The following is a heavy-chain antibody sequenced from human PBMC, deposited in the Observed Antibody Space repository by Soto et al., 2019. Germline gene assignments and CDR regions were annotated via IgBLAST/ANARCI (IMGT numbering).Heavy chain of an antibody. CDR1: GVSISSGGYS. Sequence: TXSLTCGFAGVSISSGGYSWSWIRQPPGKGLEWIGYIYHSWSTYYKPPLKSRLTISVDRSKNQFSLKLSSVTAADPAVYSCGRGSPSATNWFEPWGQGTLVTVCS. CDR3: GRGSPSATNWFEP. V-gene: IGHV4-30-2*01. J-gene: IGHJ5*02. CDR2: IYHSWST.